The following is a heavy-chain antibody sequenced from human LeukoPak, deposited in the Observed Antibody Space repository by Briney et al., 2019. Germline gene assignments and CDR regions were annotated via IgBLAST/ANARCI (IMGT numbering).Heavy chain of an antibody. V-gene: IGHV4-59*12. J-gene: IGHJ4*02. D-gene: IGHD2-21*01. CDR2: IYYSGST. CDR3: ARAYSKSSVEGFDY. Sequence: SETLSLTCSVYGGSISSYYWSWIRQPPGKGLEWIGYIYYSGSTNYNPSLKSRVTISVDTSKNQFSLKLSSVTAADTAVYYCARAYSKSSVEGFDYWGQGTLVTVSS. CDR1: GGSISSYY.